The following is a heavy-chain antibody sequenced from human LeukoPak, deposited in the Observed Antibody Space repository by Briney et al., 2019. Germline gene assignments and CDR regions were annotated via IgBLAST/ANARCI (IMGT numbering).Heavy chain of an antibody. V-gene: IGHV3-7*01. J-gene: IGHJ5*02. CDR3: AREKELLTGNEDVYNWFDP. Sequence: GGSLRLSCAASGVTFRNHWMTWVRQAPGEGLEWVANIKQDGSEKYNVGSVKGRFTISRDNAKSSLYLQMNSLRAEDTAVYYCAREKELLTGNEDVYNWFDPWGQGTLVTVSS. CDR1: GVTFRNHW. CDR2: IKQDGSEK. D-gene: IGHD3-9*01.